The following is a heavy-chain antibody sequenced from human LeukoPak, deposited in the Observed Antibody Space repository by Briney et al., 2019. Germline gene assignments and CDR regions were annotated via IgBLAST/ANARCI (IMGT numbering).Heavy chain of an antibody. CDR3: AKDRLVSWVIAMFGMVFDY. J-gene: IGHJ4*02. CDR1: GFTFSSYG. D-gene: IGHD2-21*01. CDR2: ISGSGGST. Sequence: GGSLRLSCAASGFTFSSYGMHWVRQAPGKGLEWVSAISGSGGSTYYADSVKGRFTISRDNSKNTLYLQMNSLRAEDTAVYYCAKDRLVSWVIAMFGMVFDYWGQGTLVTVSS. V-gene: IGHV3-23*01.